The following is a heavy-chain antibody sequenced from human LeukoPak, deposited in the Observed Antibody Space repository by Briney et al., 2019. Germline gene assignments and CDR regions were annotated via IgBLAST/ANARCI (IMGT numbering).Heavy chain of an antibody. CDR1: GFTFSTTW. CDR3: ATAGNYRFDN. J-gene: IGHJ4*02. CDR2: MNSDESTT. D-gene: IGHD1-7*01. V-gene: IGHV3-74*01. Sequence: GGSLRLSCAASGFTFSTTWLHWVRQTPGEGLVWVSRMNSDESTTNYADSVKGRFTISRDNAKSTLYLQMNNLRVEDTAVYYCATAGNYRFDNWGQGTLVTVSP.